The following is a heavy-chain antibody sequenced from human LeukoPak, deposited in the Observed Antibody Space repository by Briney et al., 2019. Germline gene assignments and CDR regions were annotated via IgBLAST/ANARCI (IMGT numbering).Heavy chain of an antibody. CDR2: ISSSSSYI. CDR1: GLPLSRFR. Sequence: GGPLRLSCALSGLPLSRFRMNWVREAPGKALEWVTSISSSSSYIFYADSVKGRLTISRDNAKTSLYLQMNSLRAEDTAVYYSARELLAYSLVVLYYFDNWGQGTLVTVSS. D-gene: IGHD3-9*01. CDR3: ARELLAYSLVVLYYFDN. J-gene: IGHJ4*02. V-gene: IGHV3-21*01.